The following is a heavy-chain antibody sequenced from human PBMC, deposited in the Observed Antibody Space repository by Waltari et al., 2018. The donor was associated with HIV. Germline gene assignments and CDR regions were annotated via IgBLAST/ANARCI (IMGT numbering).Heavy chain of an antibody. D-gene: IGHD2-21*02. V-gene: IGHV3-74*01. CDR3: ARMTSPYFIDY. Sequence: EVQLVESGGGLVRPGLSLRLSCAASGFSFRTYWMHCVRQVPGKGPVWVSRIDQDGSRISYADSVKGRFTISRDNARNILYLQMNSLRVEDTAVYYCARMTSPYFIDYWGLGTLVTVSS. CDR2: IDQDGSRI. CDR1: GFSFRTYW. J-gene: IGHJ4*02.